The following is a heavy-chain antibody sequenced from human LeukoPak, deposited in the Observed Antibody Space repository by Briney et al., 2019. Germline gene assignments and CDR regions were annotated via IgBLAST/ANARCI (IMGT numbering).Heavy chain of an antibody. CDR2: IIPIFGIA. CDR3: AREGLRSFKWFDP. J-gene: IGHJ5*02. Sequence: SVKVSCKASGGTFSSYAISWVRQTPGQGLEWMGRIIPIFGIANYAQKFQGRVTITADKSTSTAYMELSSLRSEDTAVYYCAREGLRSFKWFDPWGQETLVTVSS. V-gene: IGHV1-69*04. D-gene: IGHD4-17*01. CDR1: GGTFSSYA.